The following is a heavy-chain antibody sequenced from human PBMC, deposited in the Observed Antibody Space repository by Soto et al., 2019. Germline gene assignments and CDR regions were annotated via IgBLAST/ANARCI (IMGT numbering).Heavy chain of an antibody. J-gene: IGHJ3*02. CDR3: ARDRRGVAGTARAFDT. Sequence: GGSLRLSCVASGFPFDMFNMNWVRQAPGKGLEWVSYISSGGVSIYYADSVKGRFTISRDNAKNSLYLQMNSLRDEDTAVYYCARDRRGVAGTARAFDTWGQGTMVTVSS. CDR2: ISSGGVSI. V-gene: IGHV3-48*02. D-gene: IGHD6-19*01. CDR1: GFPFDMFN.